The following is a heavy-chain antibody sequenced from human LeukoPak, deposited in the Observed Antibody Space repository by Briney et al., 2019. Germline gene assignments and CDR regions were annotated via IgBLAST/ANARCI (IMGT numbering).Heavy chain of an antibody. CDR2: IIPIFGTA. V-gene: IGHV1-69*05. CDR1: GGTFSSYA. Sequence: ASVKVSCKASGGTFSSYAISWVRQAPGQGLEWMGGIIPIFGTANYAQKFQGRVTMTRDTSISTAYMELSRLRSDDTAVYYCAKRGVAAAGTGGYYYYYYMDVWGKGTTVTISS. D-gene: IGHD6-13*01. CDR3: AKRGVAAAGTGGYYYYYYMDV. J-gene: IGHJ6*03.